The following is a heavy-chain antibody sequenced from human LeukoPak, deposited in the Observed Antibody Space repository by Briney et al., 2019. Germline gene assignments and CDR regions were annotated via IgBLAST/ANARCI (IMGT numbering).Heavy chain of an antibody. CDR2: IYTSGST. V-gene: IGHV4-61*09. D-gene: IGHD6-13*01. CDR3: AGEENSSSWYEEYYYYYYYMDV. CDR1: GGSISSGSYY. J-gene: IGHJ6*03. Sequence: PSETLSLTCTVSGGSISSGSYYWSWIRQPARKGLEWIGHIYTSGSTNYNPSLKSRVTISVDTSKNQFSLKLSSLTAADTAVYYCAGEENSSSWYEEYYYYYYYMDVWGKGTTVTVSS.